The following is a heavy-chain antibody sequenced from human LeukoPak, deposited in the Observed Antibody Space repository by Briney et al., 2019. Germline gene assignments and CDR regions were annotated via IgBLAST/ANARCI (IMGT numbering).Heavy chain of an antibody. V-gene: IGHV3-9*01. Sequence: GGSLRLSCATSGFTFDDYAMQWVRQAPGKGPEWVSGISWNSGSIGYADSVKGRFTISRDNAKNSLYLQMNSLGAEDTALYYCAKDTTPGTHYYYYYMDVWGKGTTVTVSS. CDR1: GFTFDDYA. D-gene: IGHD1/OR15-1a*01. J-gene: IGHJ6*03. CDR3: AKDTTPGTHYYYYYMDV. CDR2: ISWNSGSI.